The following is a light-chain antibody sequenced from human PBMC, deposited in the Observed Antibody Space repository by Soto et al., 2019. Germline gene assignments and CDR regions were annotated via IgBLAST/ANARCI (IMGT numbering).Light chain of an antibody. Sequence: QSALTQPASVSGPPGQSITISCTGSSSDIGRHDYVSWYQHHPGKVPKVIIYEVIHRPSGVSNRFSGSKSGNTASLTISGLQAADEAEYYCSSYSSGYTLLLLGGGTQLTV. J-gene: IGLJ2*01. V-gene: IGLV2-14*01. CDR1: SSDIGRHDY. CDR3: SSYSSGYTLLL. CDR2: EVI.